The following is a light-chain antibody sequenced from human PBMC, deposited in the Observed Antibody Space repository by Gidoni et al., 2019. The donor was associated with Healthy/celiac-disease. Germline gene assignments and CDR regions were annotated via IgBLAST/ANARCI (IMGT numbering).Light chain of an antibody. Sequence: QSALTQPPSASGSPGQSVTISCTGTSSDVGGYNYVSWYQQHPGKAPKLMIYEVSKRPSGVPDRFFGSKSGNTASLTVSGLQAEDEADYYCSSYAGSNNLVVFGGGTKLXV. J-gene: IGLJ2*01. V-gene: IGLV2-8*01. CDR1: SSDVGGYNY. CDR2: EVS. CDR3: SSYAGSNNLVV.